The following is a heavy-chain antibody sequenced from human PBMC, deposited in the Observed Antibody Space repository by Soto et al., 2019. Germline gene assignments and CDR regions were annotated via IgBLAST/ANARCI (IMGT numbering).Heavy chain of an antibody. Sequence: SETLSLTCTVSGGSISTYYWSWIRRPPGKGLEWIGYIYYSGSTSYNPSLKSRVTISVDTSKNQFSLKLRSVTAADTAVYYCASDRSSGWDQGYGMDVWGQGTTVTSP. CDR3: ASDRSSGWDQGYGMDV. D-gene: IGHD6-19*01. J-gene: IGHJ6*02. V-gene: IGHV4-59*01. CDR2: IYYSGST. CDR1: GGSISTYY.